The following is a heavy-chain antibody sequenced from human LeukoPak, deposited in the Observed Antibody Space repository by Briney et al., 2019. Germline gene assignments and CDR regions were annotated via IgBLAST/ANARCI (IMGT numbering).Heavy chain of an antibody. Sequence: PGGSLRLSCSASGFTFSSYAMHWVGQAPGKGLEYVSSISSNGGSTYYADSVKGRFTISRGNSKNTLFLQMSSLRTEDTAVYYCASPYSGYDYNFDHWGQGTLVTVSS. CDR3: ASPYSGYDYNFDH. J-gene: IGHJ4*02. CDR2: ISSNGGST. CDR1: GFTFSSYA. V-gene: IGHV3-64D*06. D-gene: IGHD5-12*01.